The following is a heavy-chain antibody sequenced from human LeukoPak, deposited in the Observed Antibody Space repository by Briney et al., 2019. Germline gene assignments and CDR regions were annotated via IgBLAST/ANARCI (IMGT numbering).Heavy chain of an antibody. CDR1: GGSFSVYY. J-gene: IGHJ5*02. D-gene: IGHD3-22*01. V-gene: IGHV4-34*01. CDR2: INHSGST. CDR3: ARDISSGQGGFDP. Sequence: SETLSLTCAVYGGSFSVYYWSWIRQPPGKGLEWIGEINHSGSTNYNPSLKSRVTISVDTSKNQFSLKLSSVTAADTAVYYCARDISSGQGGFDPWGQGTLVTVSS.